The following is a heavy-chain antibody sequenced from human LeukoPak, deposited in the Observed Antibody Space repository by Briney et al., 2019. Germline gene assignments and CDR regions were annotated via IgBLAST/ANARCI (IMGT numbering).Heavy chain of an antibody. Sequence: SETLSLTCTVSGGSISTYYWSWIRQPPGKGLEWIAYIHYSGSTNYNPSLKSRVTISVDTSKKHLSLKLSSVTAADTAVYYCARHVYSSGTFDYWGQGTLVTVSS. CDR3: ARHVYSSGTFDY. D-gene: IGHD6-25*01. J-gene: IGHJ4*02. CDR2: IHYSGST. V-gene: IGHV4-59*08. CDR1: GGSISTYY.